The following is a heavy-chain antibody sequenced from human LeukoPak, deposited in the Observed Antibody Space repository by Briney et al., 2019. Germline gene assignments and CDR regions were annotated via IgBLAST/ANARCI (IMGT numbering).Heavy chain of an antibody. Sequence: PGGSLRLSCAASAFTFNNFAMSWVRQAPGKGLEWVSGINHSGGHKYYADSVKGRFTISRDNSKYTLYLQMNSLRAEDTAVYYCAKDDSMTLDHFDYWGQGTLVSVS. CDR1: AFTFNNFA. D-gene: IGHD4-11*01. V-gene: IGHV3-23*01. J-gene: IGHJ4*02. CDR2: INHSGGHK. CDR3: AKDDSMTLDHFDY.